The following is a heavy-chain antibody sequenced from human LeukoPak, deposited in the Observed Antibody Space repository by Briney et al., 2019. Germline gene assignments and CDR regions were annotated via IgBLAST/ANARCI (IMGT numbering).Heavy chain of an antibody. CDR3: ARMRGRYCSSNGCYVEY. CDR2: ISYDGSNK. Sequence: GSLRLSCAASGFTFSSYGMHWVRQAPGKGLEWVAVISYDGSNKYYADSVKGRFTISRDNSKNTLYLQMNSLRAEDTAVYYCARMRGRYCSSNGCYVEYWGQGALVTVSS. J-gene: IGHJ4*02. D-gene: IGHD2-2*01. V-gene: IGHV3-30*03. CDR1: GFTFSSYG.